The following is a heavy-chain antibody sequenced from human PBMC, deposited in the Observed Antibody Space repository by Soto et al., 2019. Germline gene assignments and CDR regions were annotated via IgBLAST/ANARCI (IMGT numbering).Heavy chain of an antibody. D-gene: IGHD3-9*01. CDR1: GVTFGNYA. Sequence: GGSLRLSCSASGVTFGNYAFNWFGQGPGKGLEWVGFIRSTPYGGKTEYAASVKGRFTISRDDSKNIAYLQMNSLKTEDTAVYYCARYSLAYLDSLSDSWG. J-gene: IGHJ5*01. CDR2: IRSTPYGGKT. CDR3: ARYSLAYLDSLSDS. V-gene: IGHV3-49*03.